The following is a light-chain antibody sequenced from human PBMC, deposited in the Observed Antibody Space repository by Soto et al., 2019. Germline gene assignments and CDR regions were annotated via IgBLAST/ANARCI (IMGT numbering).Light chain of an antibody. V-gene: IGKV1-5*03. CDR3: QQYNSYSWT. Sequence: DIQMTQSPSTLSATVGDTVTITCRASQSFSNWLAWYQHKPGKAPKFLIYNASTLESGVPSRFSGSGSGTEFTLTISSLQPDDFATYYCQQYNSYSWTFGQGTKVEIK. J-gene: IGKJ1*01. CDR1: QSFSNW. CDR2: NAS.